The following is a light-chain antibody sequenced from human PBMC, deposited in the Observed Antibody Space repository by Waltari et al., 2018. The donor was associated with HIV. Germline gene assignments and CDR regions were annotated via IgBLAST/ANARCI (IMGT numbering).Light chain of an antibody. Sequence: QSVLTQPPSVSGAPGQTVTISCTGSSSNIGARFDVHWYQQLPGTAPKLLMYVNNRPSGVPDRFSGSKSGTSASLAITGLQAEDEADYYCQTYDSSLSGSVVFGGGTKLTVL. J-gene: IGLJ2*01. CDR2: VN. CDR3: QTYDSSLSGSVV. V-gene: IGLV1-40*01. CDR1: SSNIGARFD.